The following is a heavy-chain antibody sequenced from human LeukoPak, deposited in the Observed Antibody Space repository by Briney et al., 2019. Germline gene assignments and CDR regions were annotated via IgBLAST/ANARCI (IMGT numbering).Heavy chain of an antibody. D-gene: IGHD2-15*01. J-gene: IGHJ4*02. Sequence: ASVKVSCKASGGTLSSFVIGWVRQAPRQRLEWMGGIIPVFGTTHYAQKFQGRVTITADESTSTAYMEVSSLRSEDTAVYYCTRDLRGACSGNSCPSGDYWGQGTLVTVSS. V-gene: IGHV1-69*01. CDR2: IIPVFGTT. CDR1: GGTLSSFV. CDR3: TRDLRGACSGNSCPSGDY.